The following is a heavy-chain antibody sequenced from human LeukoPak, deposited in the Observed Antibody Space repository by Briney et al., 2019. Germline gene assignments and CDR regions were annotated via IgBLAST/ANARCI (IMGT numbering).Heavy chain of an antibody. Sequence: SETLSLTCTVSGGSISSYHWNWIRQPAGKGLEWIGSMNYGGSTYYNPSLKSRVTISVDTSKNQVSLKLSSVTAADTAVYYCAPLPAAMKGHGWFDPWGQGTLVTVSS. CDR1: GGSISSYH. J-gene: IGHJ5*02. V-gene: IGHV4-59*05. CDR2: MNYGGST. CDR3: APLPAAMKGHGWFDP. D-gene: IGHD2-2*01.